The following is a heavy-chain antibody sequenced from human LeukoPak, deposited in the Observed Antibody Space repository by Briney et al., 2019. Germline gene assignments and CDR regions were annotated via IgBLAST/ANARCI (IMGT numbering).Heavy chain of an antibody. CDR3: ANDAAQEQLSNLFYGMDV. J-gene: IGHJ6*02. V-gene: IGHV3-30-3*02. D-gene: IGHD6-13*01. CDR1: GFMFSNCA. CDR2: ISYDGSKK. Sequence: GGSLRLSCAASGFMFSNCAMHWVRQAPGKGLEWVAFISYDGSKKYYADSVKGRFTISRDNSKNTLYLQMNSLRAEDTAVYYCANDAAQEQLSNLFYGMDVWGQGTTVTVSS.